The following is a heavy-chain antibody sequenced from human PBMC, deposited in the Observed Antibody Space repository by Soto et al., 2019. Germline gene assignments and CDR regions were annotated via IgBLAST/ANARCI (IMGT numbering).Heavy chain of an antibody. J-gene: IGHJ1*01. CDR1: GASXXXXX. Sequence: QMQMQESGPRLVKPSETLSLTCTVSGASXXXXXXXWXRQPPEKGLEWIGYIYFSGIANYNPSLKSRAXISRDTSKXEFXLKLXSVTAADTAIYYCARGDSDLAVSEAAYWGQGTLVTVSS. D-gene: IGHD2-15*01. CDR3: ARGDSDLAVSEAAY. CDR2: IYFSGIA. V-gene: IGHV4-59*01.